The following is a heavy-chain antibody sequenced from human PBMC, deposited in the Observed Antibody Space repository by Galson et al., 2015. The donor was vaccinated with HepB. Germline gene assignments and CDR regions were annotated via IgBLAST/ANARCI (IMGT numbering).Heavy chain of an antibody. CDR3: AKHREWEIDN. Sequence: SLRLSCAASRFTFSSFGMHWVRQAPGKGPEWVTFISSDGSNKYYTDSVKGRFTVSRDNSKNTLYPQMNSLRAEDTAVYYCAKHREWEIDNWGQGTLVTVSS. D-gene: IGHD1-26*01. CDR1: RFTFSSFG. J-gene: IGHJ4*02. CDR2: ISSDGSNK. V-gene: IGHV3-30*18.